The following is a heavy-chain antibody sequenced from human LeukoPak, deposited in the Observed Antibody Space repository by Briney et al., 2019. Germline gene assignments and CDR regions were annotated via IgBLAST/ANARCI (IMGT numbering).Heavy chain of an antibody. Sequence: PGGSLRLSCAASGFTFSSYWMHWVRQAPGKGLVWVSRIHSDGSSTSYADSVRVRFTISRDDAKSTLYLQMNSLRAEDTAVYYCARSGWPYYFDYWGQGTLVTVSS. V-gene: IGHV3-74*01. CDR1: GFTFSSYW. CDR2: IHSDGSST. CDR3: ARSGWPYYFDY. J-gene: IGHJ4*02. D-gene: IGHD3-22*01.